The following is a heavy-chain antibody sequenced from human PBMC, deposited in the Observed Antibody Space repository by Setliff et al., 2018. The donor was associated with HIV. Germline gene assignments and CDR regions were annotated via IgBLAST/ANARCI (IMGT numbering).Heavy chain of an antibody. CDR3: ARDPGYFDWLRSYRHYYGMDV. CDR2: IYHSGNT. V-gene: IGHV4-38-2*02. Sequence: KPSETLSLTCAVSGYSINSGYYWGWIRQPPGKGLEWIGNIYHSGNTYYNPSLKSRVTISVDTSKNQFSLKLSSVTAADTAVYFCARDPGYFDWLRSYRHYYGMDVWGQGTTVTVSS. J-gene: IGHJ6*02. CDR1: GYSINSGYY. D-gene: IGHD3-9*01.